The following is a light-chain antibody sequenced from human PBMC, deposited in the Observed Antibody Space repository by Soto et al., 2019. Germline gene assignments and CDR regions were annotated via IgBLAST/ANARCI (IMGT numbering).Light chain of an antibody. CDR3: QHVDSSSYT. J-gene: IGKJ2*01. CDR1: QSVTSSY. CDR2: GAS. V-gene: IGKV3-20*01. Sequence: EVVLTQSPGTLSLSPGQRATLSCRASQSVTSSYLAWYQQKPGQAPRLLIYGASIRATGIPDRLSGSGSWADFTLTISRLEPDDCALVYCQHVDSSSYTFGQGTKLEI.